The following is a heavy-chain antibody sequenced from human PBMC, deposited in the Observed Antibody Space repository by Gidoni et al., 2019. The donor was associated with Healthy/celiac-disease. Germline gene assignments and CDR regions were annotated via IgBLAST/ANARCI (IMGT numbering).Heavy chain of an antibody. D-gene: IGHD3-22*01. CDR3: AKERLEFTMRVVGSLGGLGY. CDR1: GFTFSSHA. CDR2: MSGSGGST. Sequence: EVQLLESGGGLVQPGGSLSLSCAASGFTFSSHAMRWVRQAPGTGLEWVPAMSGSGGSTYYADCVKGRFTISRDNSKNTLYLKMNSLRAEDTAVYYCAKERLEFTMRVVGSLGGLGYWGQGTLVTVSS. J-gene: IGHJ4*02. V-gene: IGHV3-23*01.